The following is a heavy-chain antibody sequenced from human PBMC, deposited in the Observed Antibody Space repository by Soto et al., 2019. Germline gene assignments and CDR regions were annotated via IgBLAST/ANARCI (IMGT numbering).Heavy chain of an antibody. J-gene: IGHJ4*02. Sequence: EVQLVESGGVVVQPGGSLRLSCAASGFTFDDYTMHWVRQAPGKGLEWVSLISWDGGSTYYADSVKGRFTISRDNSKNSLYLQMNSLRTEDTALYYCAKDIGQWLVTPGVDYWGQGTLVTVSS. CDR2: ISWDGGST. V-gene: IGHV3-43*01. CDR3: AKDIGQWLVTPGVDY. CDR1: GFTFDDYT. D-gene: IGHD6-19*01.